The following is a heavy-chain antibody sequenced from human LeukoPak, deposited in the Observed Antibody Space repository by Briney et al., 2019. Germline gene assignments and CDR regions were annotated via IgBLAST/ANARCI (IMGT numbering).Heavy chain of an antibody. D-gene: IGHD4-11*01. CDR2: IYHSGST. J-gene: IGHJ6*03. V-gene: IGHV4-39*07. CDR3: ARTRLPYYMDV. CDR1: GDSTSNINYY. Sequence: SETLSLTCTVSGDSTSNINYYWGWIRQPPGKGLEWIGSIYHSGSTYYNPSLKSRVTISVDTSKNQFSLKLSSVTAADTVVYYCARTRLPYYMDVWGKGTTVTVSS.